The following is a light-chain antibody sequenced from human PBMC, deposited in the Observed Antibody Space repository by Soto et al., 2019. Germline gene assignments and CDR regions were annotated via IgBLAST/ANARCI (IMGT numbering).Light chain of an antibody. CDR1: QSISDK. J-gene: IGKJ2*01. CDR2: GAS. V-gene: IGKV3-15*01. CDR3: QQYKSWPYT. Sequence: EIVMTQSPVTLSVSPGERVTLSCRASQSISDKSAWYQQKPGQAPRLLMFGASTRATGIPARFSGSGSGTGFALTITGLQSEDFAVYYCQQYKSWPYTFGQGTKLEIK.